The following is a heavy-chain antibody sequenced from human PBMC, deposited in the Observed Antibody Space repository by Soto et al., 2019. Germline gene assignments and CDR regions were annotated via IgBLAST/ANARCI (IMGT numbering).Heavy chain of an antibody. V-gene: IGHV5-51*01. CDR3: ARQEYSWNYGDFDY. Sequence: LGESLKISCKGSGYSFISYWIVWVRQMPGKGLEWMGIIYPGDSDTRYSPSFQGQVTISADKSISTAYLQWSSLKASDTAMYYCARQEYSWNYGDFDYWGQGTLVTVSS. D-gene: IGHD1-7*01. CDR2: IYPGDSDT. CDR1: GYSFISYW. J-gene: IGHJ4*02.